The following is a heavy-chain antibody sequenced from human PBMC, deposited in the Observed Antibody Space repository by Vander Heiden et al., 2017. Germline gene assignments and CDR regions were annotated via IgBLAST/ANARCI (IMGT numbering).Heavy chain of an antibody. CDR3: TKMNSKGDYIDH. CDR2: LTWNGGRK. D-gene: IGHD4-17*01. V-gene: IGHV3-9*01. CDR1: GFNFDDFA. J-gene: IGHJ4*02. Sequence: EVQLVESGGGLVQPGRSLRLSCVVSGFNFDDFAMHWVRQVPGRGLEWVSGLTWNGGRKDYGDFVKGRFTISRDNAKNSVFLQMNSLEPEDTAVYYCTKMNSKGDYIDHWGQGTLVTVSS.